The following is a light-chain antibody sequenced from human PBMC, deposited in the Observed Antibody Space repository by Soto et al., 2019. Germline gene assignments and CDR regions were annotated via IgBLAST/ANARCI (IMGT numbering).Light chain of an antibody. CDR1: QGISSY. V-gene: IGKV1-9*01. Sequence: DIPLTQSPSFLSASVGDRVTITCRASQGISSYLAWYQQKPGKAPKLLIYAASTLQSGVPSRFSGSGSGTEFTLTISSLQPEDFATYYCQQLNSDPITLGQGTRLEIK. CDR3: QQLNSDPIT. CDR2: AAS. J-gene: IGKJ5*01.